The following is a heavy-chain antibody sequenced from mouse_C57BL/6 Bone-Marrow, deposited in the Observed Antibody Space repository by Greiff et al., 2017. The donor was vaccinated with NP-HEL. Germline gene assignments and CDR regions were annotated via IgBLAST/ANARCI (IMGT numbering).Heavy chain of an antibody. CDR3: TANGGLDY. Sequence: EVHLVESGGGLVQPGGSMKLSCVASGFTFSNYWMNWVRQSPEKGLEWVAQIRLKSDNYATHYSESVKGRFTIARDDSKSSVYLQMNNVRAEDTGMYYCTANGGLDYWGQGTTLTVSS. V-gene: IGHV6-3*01. CDR1: GFTFSNYW. J-gene: IGHJ2*01. D-gene: IGHD4-1*01. CDR2: IRLKSDNYAT.